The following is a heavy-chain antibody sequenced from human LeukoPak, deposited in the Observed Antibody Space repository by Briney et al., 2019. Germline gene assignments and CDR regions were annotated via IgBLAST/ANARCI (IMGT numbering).Heavy chain of an antibody. Sequence: PSQTLSLTCSVSGGSISNASYFWSWIRQPAGKGLEWIGRSHASGIFKYNPSLRSRVTISTDTSKNQFSRHLSSVTAADTAVYYCVGQYYYDSSGYWPFDHWGQGTLVTVSS. J-gene: IGHJ4*02. CDR1: GGSISNASYF. CDR2: SHASGIF. D-gene: IGHD3-22*01. CDR3: VGQYYYDSSGYWPFDH. V-gene: IGHV4-61*02.